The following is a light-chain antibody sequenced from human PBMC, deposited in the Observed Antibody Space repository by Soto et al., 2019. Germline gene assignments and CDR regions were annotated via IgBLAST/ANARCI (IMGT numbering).Light chain of an antibody. CDR3: QQYYSYPPT. V-gene: IGKV1-8*01. Sequence: AIRVTPSPTPNSATTRDRVTKTCRASQGISSYLAWYQQKPGKAPKLLIYAASTLQSGVPSRFSGSGSGTDFTLTISCLQSEDFATYYCQQYYSYPPTFGQGTKV. CDR2: AAS. J-gene: IGKJ1*01. CDR1: QGISSY.